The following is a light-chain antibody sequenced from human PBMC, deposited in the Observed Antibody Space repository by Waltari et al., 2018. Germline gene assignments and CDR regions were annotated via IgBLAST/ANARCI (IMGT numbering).Light chain of an antibody. CDR3: QQRSNWPLT. V-gene: IGKV3-11*01. CDR1: QSVSTF. J-gene: IGKJ4*01. CDR2: DAS. Sequence: EIVLTQSPATLSLSPGERATLSCRASQSVSTFLAWYQQKPRPAPRLLIYDASNRATGIPARFSGSGSGTDFTLTISSLDPEDFAVYFCQQRSNWPLTFGGGTKVEIK.